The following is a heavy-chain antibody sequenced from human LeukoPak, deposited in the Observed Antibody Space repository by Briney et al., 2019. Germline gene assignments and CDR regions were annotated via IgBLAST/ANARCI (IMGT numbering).Heavy chain of an antibody. CDR1: GYTFTSYG. D-gene: IGHD3-22*01. V-gene: IGHV1-18*01. CDR3: ARHPGVEYYYDSSGFYD. Sequence: GASVKVSCKASGYTFTSYGISWVRQATGQGLEWMGWISAYNGNTNYAQKLQGRVTMTTDTSNSTAYMELRSLRCDDAAVYYWARHPGVEYYYDSSGFYDWGQGTLVTVS. J-gene: IGHJ4*02. CDR2: ISAYNGNT.